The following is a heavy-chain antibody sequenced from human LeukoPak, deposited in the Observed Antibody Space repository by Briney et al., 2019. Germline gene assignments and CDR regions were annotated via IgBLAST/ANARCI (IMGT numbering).Heavy chain of an antibody. V-gene: IGHV3-48*04. CDR3: AKAGRHSSSWIDY. CDR1: GFTFSSYS. Sequence: GGSLRLSCAASGFTFSSYSMNWVRQAPGKGLEWVSYISSSSSTIYYADSVKGRFTISRDNAKNSLYLQMNSLRAEDTALYYCAKAGRHSSSWIDYWGQGTLVTVSS. J-gene: IGHJ4*02. D-gene: IGHD6-13*01. CDR2: ISSSSSTI.